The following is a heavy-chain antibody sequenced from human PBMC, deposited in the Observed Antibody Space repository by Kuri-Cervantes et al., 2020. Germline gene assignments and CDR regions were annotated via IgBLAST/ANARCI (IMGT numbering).Heavy chain of an antibody. CDR1: GYSISSGYY. Sequence: SETLSLTCTVSGYSISSGYYWGWIRQPPGKGLEWIGSIYHSGSTYYNPSLKSRVTISVDTSKNQFSLKLSSVTAADTAVYYCARDPVTYCSSTSCYGGWFDPWGQGTLVTAPQ. V-gene: IGHV4-38-2*02. CDR3: ARDPVTYCSSTSCYGGWFDP. D-gene: IGHD2-2*01. CDR2: IYHSGST. J-gene: IGHJ5*02.